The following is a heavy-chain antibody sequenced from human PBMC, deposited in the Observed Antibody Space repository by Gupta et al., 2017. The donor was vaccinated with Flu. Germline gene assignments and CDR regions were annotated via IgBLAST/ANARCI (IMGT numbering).Heavy chain of an antibody. CDR1: GYTFTSHY. Sequence: QVHLVQSGAAVKKPGASVKVSCKASGYTFTSHYLHWVRQAPGPGLEWMGIINPSVGTTTYAQKFQGRVTMTRDTSTSTVYMELSSLRSEDTAVYYCARPHCSSITCYSFDYWGQGTLVTVSS. CDR2: INPSVGTT. CDR3: ARPHCSSITCYSFDY. J-gene: IGHJ4*02. D-gene: IGHD2-2*01. V-gene: IGHV1-46*01.